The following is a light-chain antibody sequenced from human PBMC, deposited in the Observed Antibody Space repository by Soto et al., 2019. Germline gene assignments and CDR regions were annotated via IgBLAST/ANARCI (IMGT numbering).Light chain of an antibody. Sequence: DIQMTQSPSSLSASVGDRVTITCRASQSISSNLNWYQQKPGKAPQLLIYEASSLQGGVPSRFSGSGSGTDFTLTISRLQADDFAIYYCQQRYSRPLTFGHRTRVDIK. J-gene: IGKJ3*01. CDR3: QQRYSRPLT. CDR1: QSISSN. CDR2: EAS. V-gene: IGKV1-39*01.